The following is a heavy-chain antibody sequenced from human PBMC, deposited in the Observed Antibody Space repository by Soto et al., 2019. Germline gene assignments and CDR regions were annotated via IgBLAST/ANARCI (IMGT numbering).Heavy chain of an antibody. D-gene: IGHD2-8*01. CDR3: VKGGTNFDS. CDR1: GFRFSCCW. J-gene: IGHJ5*01. Sequence: GESLKISCEASGFRFSCCWMSWVRQAPGKGLEWVANIKEDGSERYHVDSVKGRFTISRDNAKSSLYLQMNGLRDEDTAVYYCVKGGTNFDSWGQGTLVTVSS. CDR2: IKEDGSER. V-gene: IGHV3-7*03.